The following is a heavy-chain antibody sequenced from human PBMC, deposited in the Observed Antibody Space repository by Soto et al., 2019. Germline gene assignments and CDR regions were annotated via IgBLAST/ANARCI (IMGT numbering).Heavy chain of an antibody. D-gene: IGHD5-12*01. CDR2: ISYDGSNK. Sequence: GGSLRLSCAASGFTFSSYGMHWVRQAPGKGLEWVAVISYDGSNKYYADSVKGRFTISRDNSKNTLYLQMNSLRAEDTAVYYCAKDQKLKPNVAIVATINIYWGQGTLVTVSS. V-gene: IGHV3-30*18. CDR3: AKDQKLKPNVAIVATINIY. J-gene: IGHJ4*02. CDR1: GFTFSSYG.